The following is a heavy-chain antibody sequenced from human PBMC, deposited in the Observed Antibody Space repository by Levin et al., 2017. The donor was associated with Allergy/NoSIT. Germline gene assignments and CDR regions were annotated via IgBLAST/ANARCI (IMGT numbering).Heavy chain of an antibody. CDR2: ISGGGGTT. CDR3: AKGGCSGSSCYTWYFDL. D-gene: IGHD2-2*02. Sequence: GGSLRLSCVASGFTFSNYATNWVRQAPGKGLEWVSTISGGGGTTHYADSVKGRFTISRDNSKNTLYLQMNSLRAEDTAIYYCAKGGCSGSSCYTWYFDLWGRGTLVTVSS. CDR1: GFTFSNYA. J-gene: IGHJ2*01. V-gene: IGHV3-23*01.